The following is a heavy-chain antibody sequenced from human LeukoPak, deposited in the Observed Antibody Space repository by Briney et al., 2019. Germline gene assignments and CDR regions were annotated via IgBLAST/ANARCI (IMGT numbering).Heavy chain of an antibody. D-gene: IGHD3-3*01. CDR3: VRTYYDFWSGYYPPRTPFDY. V-gene: IGHV4-34*01. CDR1: GGSFSGYY. J-gene: IGHJ4*02. CDR2: INHSGST. Sequence: SETLSLTCAVYGGSFSGYYWSWIRQPPGKGLEWIGEINHSGSTNYNPSLKSRVTISVDTSKNQFSLKLSSVTAADTAVYYCVRTYYDFWSGYYPPRTPFDYWGQGTLVTVSS.